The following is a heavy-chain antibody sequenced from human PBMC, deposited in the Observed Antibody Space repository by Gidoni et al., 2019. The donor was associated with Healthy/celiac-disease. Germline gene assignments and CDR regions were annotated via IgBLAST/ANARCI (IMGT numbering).Heavy chain of an antibody. CDR1: AFTFSNYV. D-gene: IGHD6-6*01. CDR2: ITPSGGST. Sequence: VQLLESGGGLVQPGAFLCISCAASAFTFSNYVMIWVRQAPGKGLAWVSVITPSGGSTYYTDSVKARFTISRDNSKNTLYLQMNSLRAEDTAVYYCAKGVAARLVDYWGQGTLVTVSS. V-gene: IGHV3-23*01. J-gene: IGHJ4*02. CDR3: AKGVAARLVDY.